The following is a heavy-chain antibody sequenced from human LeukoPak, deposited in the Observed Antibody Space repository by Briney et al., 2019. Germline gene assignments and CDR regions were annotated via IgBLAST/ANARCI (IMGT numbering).Heavy chain of an antibody. V-gene: IGHV4-34*01. CDR1: GGSFSGYY. CDR3: ARGRGTSFDP. CDR2: INHSGST. Sequence: PSETLSLTCAVYGGSFSGYYWSWIRQPPGKGLEWIGEINHSGSTNYNPSLKSRVTISVDTSKNQFSLKLSSVTAADTAVYYCARGRGTSFDPWGQGTLVTVSS. J-gene: IGHJ5*02. D-gene: IGHD1-14*01.